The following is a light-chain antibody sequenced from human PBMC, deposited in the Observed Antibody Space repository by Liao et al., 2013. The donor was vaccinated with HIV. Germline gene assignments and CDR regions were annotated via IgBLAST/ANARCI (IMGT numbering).Light chain of an antibody. V-gene: IGLV3-21*04. CDR2: YDS. CDR3: QVWDSSSAHRV. CDR1: NIGSKS. Sequence: SYELTQPPSVSVAPGVTAKITCGGSNIGSKSVHWYQQKPGQAPVLVIYYDSDRPSGIPERFSGSKSENTATLTISRVEAGDEADYYCQVWDSSSAHRVFGGGTKLTVL. J-gene: IGLJ3*02.